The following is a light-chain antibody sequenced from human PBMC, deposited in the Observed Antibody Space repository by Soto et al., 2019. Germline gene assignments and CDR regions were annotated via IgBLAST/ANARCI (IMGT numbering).Light chain of an antibody. J-gene: IGLJ3*02. CDR1: SSNTGAGYD. CDR2: ANS. Sequence: QSVRTQPPSVSGAPGQRVTISCTGSSSNTGAGYDVHWYQQFPGTVPKLLIYANSNRPSGVPDRFSGSKSGTSASLTITGLQAEDEADYYCQSYDSSLTVWVFGGGTKLTVL. CDR3: QSYDSSLTVWV. V-gene: IGLV1-40*01.